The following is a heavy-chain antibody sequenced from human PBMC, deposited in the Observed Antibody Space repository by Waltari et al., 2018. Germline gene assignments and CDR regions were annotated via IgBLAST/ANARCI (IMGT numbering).Heavy chain of an antibody. CDR2: IEAGNGNT. CDR1: GYTFTSYA. J-gene: IGHJ4*02. CDR3: AREDGSGSYDGY. V-gene: IGHV1-3*01. Sequence: QVQLVQSGAEVKKPGASVRVSCKASGYTFTSYAMHWVRQAPGQRLAWMGWIEAGNGNTKYLKKFQGRVTITRDTSASTAYMELSSLRSEDTAVYYCAREDGSGSYDGYWGQGTLSPSPQ. D-gene: IGHD3-10*01.